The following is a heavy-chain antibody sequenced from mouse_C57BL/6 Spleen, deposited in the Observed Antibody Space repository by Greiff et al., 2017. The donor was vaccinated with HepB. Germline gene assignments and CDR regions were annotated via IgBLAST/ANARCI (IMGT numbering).Heavy chain of an antibody. CDR1: GFTFSSYT. CDR3: ARHGGFDY. V-gene: IGHV5-9*01. Sequence: EVMLVESGGGLVKPGGSLKLSCAASGFTFSSYTMSWVRQTPEKRLEWVATISGGGGNTYYPDSVKGRFTISRDNAKNTLYLQMSSLRSEDTALYYCARHGGFDYWGQGTTLTVSS. CDR2: ISGGGGNT. J-gene: IGHJ2*01.